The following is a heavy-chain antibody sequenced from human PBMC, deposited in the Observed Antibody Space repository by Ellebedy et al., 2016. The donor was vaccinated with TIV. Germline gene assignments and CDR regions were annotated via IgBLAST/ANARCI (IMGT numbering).Heavy chain of an antibody. CDR2: ISNDGRSK. CDR3: AREDYTSGRAGTFAV. Sequence: GESLKISCAASGFTNFHLHWVRDTGKGLEWVAGISNDGRSKYYAGSVKGRFTISRDNSRDIMYLQMDSLTEDDTALYFCAREDYTSGRAGTFAVWGQGTLVTVS. V-gene: IGHV3-30*03. D-gene: IGHD6-19*01. CDR1: GFTNFH. J-gene: IGHJ3*01.